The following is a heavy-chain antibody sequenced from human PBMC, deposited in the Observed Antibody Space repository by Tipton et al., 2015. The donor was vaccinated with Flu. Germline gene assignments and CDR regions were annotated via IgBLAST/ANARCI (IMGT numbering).Heavy chain of an antibody. CDR2: IYYSGST. V-gene: IGHV4-59*01. J-gene: IGHJ6*02. CDR3: ARGACPRKYYHHYGMDV. CDR1: GGSISSYY. Sequence: TLSLTCTVSGGSISSYYWSWIRQPPGKGLEWIGYIYYSGSTNYNPSLKSRVTISVDTSKNQFSLKLSSVTAADTAVYYCARGACPRKYYHHYGMDVWAQGNTVPVSS.